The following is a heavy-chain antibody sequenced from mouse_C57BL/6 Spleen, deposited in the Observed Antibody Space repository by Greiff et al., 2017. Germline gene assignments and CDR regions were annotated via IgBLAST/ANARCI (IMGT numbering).Heavy chain of an antibody. J-gene: IGHJ3*01. V-gene: IGHV6-6*01. CDR3: HIYDGYPWFAY. CDR1: GFTFSDAW. D-gene: IGHD2-3*01. CDR2: IRNKANNHAT. Sequence: EVQLVESGGGLVQPGGSMKLSCAASGFTFSDAWMDWVRQSPEKGLEWVAEIRNKANNHATYYAESVKGRFTISRDDSKSSVYLQMNILRAEDTGIDYCHIYDGYPWFAYWGQGTLVTVSA.